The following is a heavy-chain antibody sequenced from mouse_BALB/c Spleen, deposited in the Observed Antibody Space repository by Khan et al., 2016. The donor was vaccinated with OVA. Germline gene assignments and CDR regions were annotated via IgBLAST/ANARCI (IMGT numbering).Heavy chain of an antibody. D-gene: IGHD2-14*01. CDR1: GFSLSRYN. CDR2: IWGGGGT. J-gene: IGHJ4*01. Sequence: QVQLKESGPGLVAPSQSLSITCTVSGFSLSRYNIHWVRQPPGKGLEWLGMIWGGGGTDYNSTLKSRLSISKDNSKSQVFLKLNRLQADDTAMYYYARAYYRYYGYYAMDYWGQGTSVTVSS. CDR3: ARAYYRYYGYYAMDY. V-gene: IGHV2-6-4*01.